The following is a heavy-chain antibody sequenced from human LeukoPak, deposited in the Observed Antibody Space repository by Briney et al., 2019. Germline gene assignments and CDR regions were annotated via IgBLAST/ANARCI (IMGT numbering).Heavy chain of an antibody. J-gene: IGHJ5*02. CDR1: GGTFSSYA. CDR3: ASEVRYCSGGSCLFDP. V-gene: IGHV1-69*05. Sequence: SVKASCKASGGTFSSYAISWVRQAPGQGLEWMGGIIPIFGTANYAQKFQGRVTITTDESTSTAYMELSSLRSEDTAVYYCASEVRYCSGGSCLFDPWGRGTLVTVSS. CDR2: IIPIFGTA. D-gene: IGHD2-15*01.